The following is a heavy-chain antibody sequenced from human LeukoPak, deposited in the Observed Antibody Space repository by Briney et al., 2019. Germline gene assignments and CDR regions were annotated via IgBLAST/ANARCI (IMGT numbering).Heavy chain of an antibody. V-gene: IGHV4-59*01. Sequence: SETLSLTCTVSGGSISSYYWSWIRQPPGKGLEWIGYIYYSGSTNYNPSLKCRVTISVDTSKNQFSLKLSSVTAADTAVYYCARDISSSWIFDYWGQGTLVTVSS. CDR2: IYYSGST. J-gene: IGHJ4*02. D-gene: IGHD6-13*01. CDR3: ARDISSSWIFDY. CDR1: GGSISSYY.